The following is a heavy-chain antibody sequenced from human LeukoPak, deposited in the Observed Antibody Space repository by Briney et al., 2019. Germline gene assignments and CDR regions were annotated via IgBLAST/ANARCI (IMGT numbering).Heavy chain of an antibody. D-gene: IGHD5-24*01. CDR3: ARGWLQSYWYFDL. Sequence: ASVKVSCKASGYTFTNYGISWVRQAPGRGLEWMGWISPYNGNADYAQKLQGRVTMTTDTSTTTAYMELRSLRSDDTAVYYCARGWLQSYWYFDLWGRGTLVTVSS. CDR2: ISPYNGNA. V-gene: IGHV1-18*01. J-gene: IGHJ2*01. CDR1: GYTFTNYG.